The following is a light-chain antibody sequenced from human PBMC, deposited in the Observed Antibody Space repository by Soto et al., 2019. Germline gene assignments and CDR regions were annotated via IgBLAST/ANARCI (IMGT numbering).Light chain of an antibody. CDR1: QGISSA. V-gene: IGKV1D-13*01. CDR2: DAS. CDR3: QQFNNYPLT. Sequence: QFTPSPFSLAANVGDRVTLPFPASQGISSALAWYQQKPGKAPKLLIYDASSLESGVPSRFSGSGSGTDFTLTISSLQPEDFATYYCQQFNNYPLTFGQGTRLEIK. J-gene: IGKJ5*01.